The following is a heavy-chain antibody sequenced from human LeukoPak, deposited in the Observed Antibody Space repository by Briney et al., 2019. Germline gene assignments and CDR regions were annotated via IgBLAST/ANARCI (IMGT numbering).Heavy chain of an antibody. Sequence: EASVKVSCKASGYTFTDYYIHWVRQAPGQGLEWMGWINPNSGGTNYAQKFQGRVTMTRDTSISTAYMELSRLRSDDTAVYYCVRGNQIWFDPWGQGTLVTVSS. CDR3: VRGNQIWFDP. V-gene: IGHV1-2*02. CDR2: INPNSGGT. D-gene: IGHD3-10*01. J-gene: IGHJ5*02. CDR1: GYTFTDYY.